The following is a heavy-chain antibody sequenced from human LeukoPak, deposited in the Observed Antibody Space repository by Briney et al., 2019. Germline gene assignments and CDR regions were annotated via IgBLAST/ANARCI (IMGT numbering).Heavy chain of an antibody. Sequence: GGSLRLSCAASGFTFSTYAMSWVRQAPGKGLEWVSGISASGDSTYYADSVKGRFTISRDNSKNTLHLQMNSLRAEDTAVYYCAKDDRGNEAPFDYWGQGTLVTVSS. CDR1: GFTFSTYA. CDR2: ISASGDST. V-gene: IGHV3-23*01. J-gene: IGHJ4*02. CDR3: AKDDRGNEAPFDY.